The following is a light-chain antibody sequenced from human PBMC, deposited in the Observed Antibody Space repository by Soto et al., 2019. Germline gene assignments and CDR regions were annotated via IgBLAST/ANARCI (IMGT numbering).Light chain of an antibody. CDR2: GAS. Sequence: EIVLTQSPGTLSLSPRESASVSCAASQSVDSYLAWYQQKPGQAPRLVIYGASNRATGIPDRVSGSGCGTSFTLTISRLEPQDFALYYCQQYDTSPYNFGQGTQLYIK. CDR3: QQYDTSPYN. J-gene: IGKJ2*01. CDR1: QSVDSY. V-gene: IGKV3-20*01.